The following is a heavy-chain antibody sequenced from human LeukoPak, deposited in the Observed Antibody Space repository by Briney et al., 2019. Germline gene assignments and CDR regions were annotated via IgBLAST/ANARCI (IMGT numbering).Heavy chain of an antibody. CDR1: GYTFTGYY. CDR3: ARWYYDILTGYYSGLDY. CDR2: MNPNSGNT. Sequence: ASVKVSCKASGYTFTGYYMHWVRQAPGQGLEWMGWMNPNSGNTGYAQKFQGRVTMTRNTSISTAYMELSSLRSEDTAVYYCARWYYDILTGYYSGLDYWGQGTLATVSS. J-gene: IGHJ4*02. V-gene: IGHV1-8*02. D-gene: IGHD3-9*01.